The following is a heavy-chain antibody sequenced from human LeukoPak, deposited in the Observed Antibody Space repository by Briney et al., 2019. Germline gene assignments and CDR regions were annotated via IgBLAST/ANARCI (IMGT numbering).Heavy chain of an antibody. D-gene: IGHD6-19*01. CDR1: GFTFSSYS. CDR2: ISSSSSYI. CDR3: TRATGWYPDY. J-gene: IGHJ4*02. Sequence: GGSLRLSCAASGFTFSSYSMNWVRQAPGKGLEWVSSISSSSSYIYYADSVKGRFTISRDNAKNSLYLQMTSLRAEDTALYYCTRATGWYPDYWGQGTLITVSS. V-gene: IGHV3-21*06.